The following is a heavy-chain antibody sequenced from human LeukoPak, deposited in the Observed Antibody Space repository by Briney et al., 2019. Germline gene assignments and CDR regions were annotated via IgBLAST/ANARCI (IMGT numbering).Heavy chain of an antibody. D-gene: IGHD2-2*01. CDR3: ARGDCSSTSCYVFDY. CDR1: GFTFSSYA. J-gene: IGHJ4*02. CDR2: ISSSSGTI. Sequence: GGSLRLSCAASGFTFSSYAMSWVRQAPGKGLKWVSYISSSSGTIYFADSVKGRFTISRDNAKNSLYLQMNSLRAEDTAVYYCARGDCSSTSCYVFDYWGQGTLVTVSS. V-gene: IGHV3-48*01.